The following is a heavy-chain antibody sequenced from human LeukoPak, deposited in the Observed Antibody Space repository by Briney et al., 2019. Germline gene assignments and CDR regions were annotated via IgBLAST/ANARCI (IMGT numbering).Heavy chain of an antibody. CDR2: IDHTRTT. CDR3: ARGRVSSSTWRSTYYYYFYMDV. Sequence: SETLSLTCSVSDDSITIYYWTWIRQPPGKGLDWIGYIDHTRTTNYNPSLNSLVTISRDTSKNHFSLQLSSVTAADTAVYFCARGRVSSSTWRSTYYYYFYMDVWGKGTTVTVSS. CDR1: DDSITIYY. J-gene: IGHJ6*03. V-gene: IGHV4-59*01. D-gene: IGHD2-2*01.